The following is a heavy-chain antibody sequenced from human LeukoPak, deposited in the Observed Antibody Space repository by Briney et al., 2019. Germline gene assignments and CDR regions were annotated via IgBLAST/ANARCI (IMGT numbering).Heavy chain of an antibody. CDR2: IYYSGST. CDR1: GGSISSSSYY. J-gene: IGHJ4*02. Sequence: ALETLSLTCTVSGGSISSSSYYWGWIRQPPGKGLEWIGSIYYSGSTYYNPSLKSRVTISLDTSKNQFSLKLSSVTAADTAVYYCARWNGDFDYWGQGTLVTVSS. CDR3: ARWNGDFDY. D-gene: IGHD1-1*01. V-gene: IGHV4-39*01.